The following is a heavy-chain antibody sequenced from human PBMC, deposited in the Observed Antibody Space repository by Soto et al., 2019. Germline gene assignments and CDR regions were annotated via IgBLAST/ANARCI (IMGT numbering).Heavy chain of an antibody. D-gene: IGHD6-19*01. CDR3: AVAIAVARGYFDL. Sequence: DVQLVESGGGLVQPGGSLRLSCAASGFRFSSYSMNWVRQAPGKAPEWISYIDHSSSSVHYADSVTGRFTISSDNAKDSLFLQMNSLRVEDTAVSYWAVAIAVARGYFDLWGRGTMVTVSS. CDR2: IDHSSSSV. V-gene: IGHV3-48*01. J-gene: IGHJ2*01. CDR1: GFRFSSYS.